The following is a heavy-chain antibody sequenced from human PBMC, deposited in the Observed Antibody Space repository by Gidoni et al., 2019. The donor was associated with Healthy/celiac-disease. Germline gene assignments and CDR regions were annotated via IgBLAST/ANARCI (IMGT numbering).Heavy chain of an antibody. CDR2: ISWNSGSI. Sequence: EVQLVESGGGLVQPGRSLRLSCAASGFTFDDYAMHWVRQAPGKGLERVSGISWNSGSIGYADSVKGRFTISRDNAKNSLYLQMNSLRAEDTALYYCAKDDGEIVGLYFDYWGQGTLVTVSS. V-gene: IGHV3-9*01. CDR1: GFTFDDYA. J-gene: IGHJ4*02. D-gene: IGHD3-22*01. CDR3: AKDDGEIVGLYFDY.